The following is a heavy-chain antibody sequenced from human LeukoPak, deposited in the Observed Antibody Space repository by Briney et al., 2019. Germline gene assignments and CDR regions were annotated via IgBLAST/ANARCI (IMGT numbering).Heavy chain of an antibody. J-gene: IGHJ5*02. D-gene: IGHD2-2*01. CDR1: GGSISSYY. V-gene: IGHV4-59*12. Sequence: SETLSLTCTVSGGSISSYYWSWIRQPPGKGLEWIGYIYYSGSTNYNPSLKSRVTISVDTSKNQFSLKLSSVTAADTAVYYCARGGGYCSSTSCLRYNWFDPWGQGTLVTVSS. CDR2: IYYSGST. CDR3: ARGGGYCSSTSCLRYNWFDP.